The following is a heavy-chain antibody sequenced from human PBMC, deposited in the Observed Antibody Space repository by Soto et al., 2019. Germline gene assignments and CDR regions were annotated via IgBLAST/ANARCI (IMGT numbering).Heavy chain of an antibody. D-gene: IGHD2-15*01. CDR1: GFTFSDYS. V-gene: IGHV3-48*01. CDR3: ARDSAYSFDY. CDR2: IGTSTSTV. Sequence: EVQLVESGGGLVQPGGSLRLSCTASGFTFSDYSMNWFRQAPGKGLEWASYIGTSTSTVYYADSVEGRFSISRDNAKNSLYLQMDSLRAEDTAVYYCARDSAYSFDYWGQGILVTVSP. J-gene: IGHJ4*02.